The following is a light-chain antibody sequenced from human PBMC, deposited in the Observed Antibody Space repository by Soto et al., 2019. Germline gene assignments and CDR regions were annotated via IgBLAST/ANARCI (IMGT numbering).Light chain of an antibody. CDR1: QSISSSY. CDR2: AAS. V-gene: IGKV3-20*01. CDR3: QQYGSSAWT. J-gene: IGKJ1*01. Sequence: EIVLTQSPGTLSLSPGERATLSCRASQSISSSYLAWYLQKPGQAPRLLIYAASSRATGIPDRFSGSGSGTDFTLTISRLEPEDFAVYYCQQYGSSAWTFGQGTKVEIK.